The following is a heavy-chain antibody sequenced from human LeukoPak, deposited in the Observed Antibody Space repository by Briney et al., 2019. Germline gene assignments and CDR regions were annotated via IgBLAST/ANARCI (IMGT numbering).Heavy chain of an antibody. Sequence: GGSLRLSCAASGFTFSSYSMNWVRQAPGKGLEWVAVISYDGSNKYYADSVKGRFTISRDNSKHTLYLQMNSLRAEDTAVYYCARDQYSNYVDYWGQGTLVTVSS. CDR3: ARDQYSNYVDY. J-gene: IGHJ4*02. CDR2: ISYDGSNK. V-gene: IGHV3-30*03. CDR1: GFTFSSYS. D-gene: IGHD4-11*01.